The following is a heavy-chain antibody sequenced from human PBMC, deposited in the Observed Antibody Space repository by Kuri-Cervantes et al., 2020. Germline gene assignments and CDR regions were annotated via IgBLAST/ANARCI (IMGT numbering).Heavy chain of an antibody. V-gene: IGHV3-23*01. CDR1: GFTFSSYA. CDR3: AKDVDYYGSGSYYNSWFDP. D-gene: IGHD3-10*01. J-gene: IGHJ5*02. CDR2: ISGSGGTT. Sequence: ETLSLTCAASGFTFSSYAMSWVRQAPGKGLEWVSAISGSGGTTYYADSVKGRFTISRDNSKNTLYLQMNSLSVEDTAVYYCAKDVDYYGSGSYYNSWFDPWGQGTLVTVSS.